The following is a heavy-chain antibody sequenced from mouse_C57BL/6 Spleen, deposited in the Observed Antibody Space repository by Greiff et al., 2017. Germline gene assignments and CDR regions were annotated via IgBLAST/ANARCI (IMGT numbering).Heavy chain of an antibody. Sequence: EVKLMESGGGLVKPGGSLKLSCAASGFTFSDYGMHWVRQAPEKGLEWVAYISSGSSTIYYADTVKGRFTISRDNAKNTLFLQMTSLGSEDTAMYYCASLYYDYDDAMDYWGQGTSVTVSS. V-gene: IGHV5-17*01. CDR1: GFTFSDYG. CDR2: ISSGSSTI. CDR3: ASLYYDYDDAMDY. J-gene: IGHJ4*01. D-gene: IGHD2-4*01.